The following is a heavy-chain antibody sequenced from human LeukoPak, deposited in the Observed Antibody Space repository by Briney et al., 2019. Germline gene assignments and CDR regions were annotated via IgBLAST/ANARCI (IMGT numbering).Heavy chain of an antibody. D-gene: IGHD6-13*01. CDR2: ISWNSGSI. CDR3: AKGGYSSSWYMDYFDY. J-gene: IGHJ4*02. Sequence: PGGSLRLSCAASGFTFDDYAMHWVRQAPGKGLEWVSGISWNSGSIGYADSVKGRFTISRDNAKNSLYLQMNSLRAEDTALYYCAKGGYSSSWYMDYFDYWGQGTLVTVSS. CDR1: GFTFDDYA. V-gene: IGHV3-9*01.